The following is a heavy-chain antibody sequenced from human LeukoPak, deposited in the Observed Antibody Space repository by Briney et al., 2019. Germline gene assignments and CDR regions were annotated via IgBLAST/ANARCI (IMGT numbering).Heavy chain of an antibody. CDR1: GFTFSSYA. CDR3: ALVGDVFDF. D-gene: IGHD1-26*01. J-gene: IGHJ3*01. CDR2: ISYDGSNK. V-gene: IGHV3-30-3*01. Sequence: GRSLRLSCAASGFTFSSYAMHWVRQAPGKGLEWVAVISYDGSNKYYADSVKGRFTISRDNSKNTLYLQMNSLRAEDTAVYYCALVGDVFDFWGKGKMFTVSA.